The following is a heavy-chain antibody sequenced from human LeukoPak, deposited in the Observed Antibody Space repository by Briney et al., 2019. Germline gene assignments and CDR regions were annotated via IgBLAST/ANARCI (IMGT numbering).Heavy chain of an antibody. CDR3: ARLVPYYYDSSGYYFDS. J-gene: IGHJ4*02. Sequence: PSETLSLTCTVSGGSISSGGYYWSWIRQHPGKGLEWIGYIYYSGSTYYNPSLKSRVTISVDTSKNQFSLKLSSVTAADTAVYYCARLVPYYYDSSGYYFDSWGQGTLVTVSS. CDR1: GGSISSGGYY. V-gene: IGHV4-31*03. D-gene: IGHD3-22*01. CDR2: IYYSGST.